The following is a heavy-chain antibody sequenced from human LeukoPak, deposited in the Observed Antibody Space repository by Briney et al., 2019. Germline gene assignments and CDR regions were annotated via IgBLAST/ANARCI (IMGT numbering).Heavy chain of an antibody. CDR2: IYSSGST. V-gene: IGHV4-4*07. D-gene: IGHD2-2*02. Sequence: SETLSLTCTVSGGSISSSYWSWIRQPAGKGLEWIGRIYSSGSTNYNPSLKSRVTMSVDTSKNQFSLKLSSVTAADTAVYYRARGTEYCSSITCYRWFDPWGQGTLVTVSS. J-gene: IGHJ5*02. CDR3: ARGTEYCSSITCYRWFDP. CDR1: GGSISSSY.